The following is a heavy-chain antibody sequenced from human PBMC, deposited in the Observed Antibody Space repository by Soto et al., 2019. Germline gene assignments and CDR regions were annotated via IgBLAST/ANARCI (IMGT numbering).Heavy chain of an antibody. CDR3: AREPSANDYGDYFDY. D-gene: IGHD4-17*01. CDR2: IYYSGST. Sequence: SETLSLTCTFSGGSVISGSYYWSWIRQPPGKGLEWIGYIYYSGSTNYNPSLKSRVTISVDTSKNQFSLKLSSVTAADTAVYYCAREPSANDYGDYFDYWGQGTLVTVSS. J-gene: IGHJ4*02. CDR1: GGSVISGSYY. V-gene: IGHV4-61*01.